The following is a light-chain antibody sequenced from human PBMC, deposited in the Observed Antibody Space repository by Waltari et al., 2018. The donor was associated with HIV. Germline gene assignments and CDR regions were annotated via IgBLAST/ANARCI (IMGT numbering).Light chain of an antibody. J-gene: IGLJ3*02. CDR1: SSDAGDDNY. CDR2: EVN. V-gene: IGLV2-8*01. CDR3: SSYAGSSTWV. Sequence: QSALTQPPSASGSPGQSVTISCTGISSDAGDDNYVPWYQQSPGKAPKFIIYEVNKRPSGVPDRFSGSKSGNTASLTVSGLQADDEADYYCSSYAGSSTWVFGGGTKLTVL.